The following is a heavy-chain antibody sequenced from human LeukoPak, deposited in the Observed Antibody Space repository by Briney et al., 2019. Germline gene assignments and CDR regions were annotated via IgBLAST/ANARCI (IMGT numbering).Heavy chain of an antibody. D-gene: IGHD4-17*01. Sequence: ASVKASCKASGYTFTGYYMHWVRQVPGQGLEWMGWINPNSGGTNYAQKFQGRVTMTRDTSISTAYMELSRLRSDDTAVYYCRTDRYGDYGDYIDYWGQGTLVTVSS. J-gene: IGHJ4*02. CDR3: RTDRYGDYGDYIDY. CDR2: INPNSGGT. CDR1: GYTFTGYY. V-gene: IGHV1-2*02.